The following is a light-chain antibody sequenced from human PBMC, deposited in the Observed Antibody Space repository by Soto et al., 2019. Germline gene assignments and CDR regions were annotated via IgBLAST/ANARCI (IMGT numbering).Light chain of an antibody. V-gene: IGKV3-15*01. CDR1: QSVSSN. J-gene: IGKJ1*01. CDR3: QQYGISLIT. CDR2: GSF. Sequence: EIVMTQSPATLSVSPGERATLSCRASQSVSSNLAWYQQKPGQAPRLLIYGSFIRATGFPGRFSGSGSGTDFTLTISRLEPEDFTVYYCQQYGISLITFGQGTKVHIK.